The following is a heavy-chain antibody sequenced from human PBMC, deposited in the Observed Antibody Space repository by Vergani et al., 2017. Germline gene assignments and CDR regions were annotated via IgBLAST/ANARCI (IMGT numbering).Heavy chain of an antibody. D-gene: IGHD1-14*01. V-gene: IGHV1-18*01. CDR1: GYTFSTYG. J-gene: IGHJ5*02. CDR2: ISAYNGNT. Sequence: QVQLVQSGAEVKKPGASVKVSCKASGYTFSTYGISWVRQAPGQGLEWMGWISAYNGNTNYPEKFQGRLTMTTDTSTSTAYMELRSLRSDDTAVYYCARSIPDWFDPWGQGTLVTVSS. CDR3: ARSIPDWFDP.